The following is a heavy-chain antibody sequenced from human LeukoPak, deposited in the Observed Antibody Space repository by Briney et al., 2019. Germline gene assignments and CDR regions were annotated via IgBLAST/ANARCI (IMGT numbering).Heavy chain of an antibody. CDR3: AKAVAGTRSWFDP. J-gene: IGHJ5*02. V-gene: IGHV3-23*01. CDR1: GFTFSSYS. Sequence: GGSLRLSCAASGFTFSSYSMNWVRQAPGKGLEWVSAITISGDTTYYADSVQGRFTLSRDNSKNTLYLQMNSLRAADTAVYYCAKAVAGTRSWFDPWGQGTLVTVSS. CDR2: ITISGDTT. D-gene: IGHD6-19*01.